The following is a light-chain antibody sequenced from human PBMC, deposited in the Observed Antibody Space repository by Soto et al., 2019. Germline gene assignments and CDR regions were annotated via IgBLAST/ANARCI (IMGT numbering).Light chain of an antibody. CDR1: SSNIGSNY. CDR2: KNN. CDR3: AAWDDSLSGRV. V-gene: IGLV1-47*01. J-gene: IGLJ1*01. Sequence: QPVLTQPPSASGTPGQRVTISCSGSSSNIGSNYVSWYQHLPGTAPKLVIYKNNQRPSGVPDRFSGSRSGTSASLALSGLRSDDEADYYCAAWDDSLSGRVFGTGTKLTVL.